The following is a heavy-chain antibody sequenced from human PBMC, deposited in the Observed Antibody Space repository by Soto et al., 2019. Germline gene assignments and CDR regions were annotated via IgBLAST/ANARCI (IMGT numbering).Heavy chain of an antibody. CDR1: GYTFTSYD. Sequence: QVQLVQSGAEVKKPGASVKVSCKASGYTFTSYDINWVRQATGQGLEWMGWMNPNSGNTGYAQKFQGRVTMTRNTSISTAYMELSNLRSEDTAVYYCARRAYYYDSSGYRSNAFDIWGQGTMVTVSS. CDR3: ARRAYYYDSSGYRSNAFDI. D-gene: IGHD3-22*01. V-gene: IGHV1-8*01. J-gene: IGHJ3*02. CDR2: MNPNSGNT.